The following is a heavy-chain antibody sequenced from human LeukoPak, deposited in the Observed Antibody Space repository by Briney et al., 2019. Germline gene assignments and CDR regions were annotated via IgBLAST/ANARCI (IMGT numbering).Heavy chain of an antibody. J-gene: IGHJ4*02. CDR1: GGSISSSSYY. Sequence: SETLSLTCTVSGGSISSSSYYWGWIRQPPGKGLEWIGSIYYSGSTYYNPSLKSRVTISVDTSKNQFSLKLSSVTASDTAVYYCATSPYAGDDILPSAYWGQGTLVTVSS. CDR2: IYYSGST. CDR3: ATSPYAGDDILPSAY. D-gene: IGHD3-9*01. V-gene: IGHV4-39*01.